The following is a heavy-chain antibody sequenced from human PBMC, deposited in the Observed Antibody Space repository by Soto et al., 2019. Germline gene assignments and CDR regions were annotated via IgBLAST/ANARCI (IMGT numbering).Heavy chain of an antibody. V-gene: IGHV1-2*02. D-gene: IGHD5-18*01. CDR1: RYTFTGYY. Sequence: ASVKVSCKASRYTFTGYYMHWVRQAPGQGLEWMGWINPNSGGTNYAQKFQGRVTMTRDTSISTAYMELSRLRSGDTAVYYCARGGDGYSTYYFDYWGQGTLVTAPQ. CDR3: ARGGDGYSTYYFDY. J-gene: IGHJ4*02. CDR2: INPNSGGT.